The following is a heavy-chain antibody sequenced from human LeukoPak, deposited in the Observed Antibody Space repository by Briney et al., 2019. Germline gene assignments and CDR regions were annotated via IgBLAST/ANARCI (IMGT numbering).Heavy chain of an antibody. Sequence: GGSLRLSCEASGFTFSTFAMIWVRQPPGKGLEWVSSIFPSGGEIHYADSVRGRFTISRDNSKSTLSLQMSSLRAEDTAVYYCAKDRDGYSSACWHYWGQGTLVTVSS. D-gene: IGHD6-19*01. J-gene: IGHJ4*02. V-gene: IGHV3-23*01. CDR1: GFTFSTFA. CDR2: IFPSGGEI. CDR3: AKDRDGYSSACWHY.